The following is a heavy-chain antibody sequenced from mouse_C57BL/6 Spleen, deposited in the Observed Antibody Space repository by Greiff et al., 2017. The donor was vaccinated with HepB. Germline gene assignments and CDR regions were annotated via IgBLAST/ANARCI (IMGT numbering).Heavy chain of an antibody. D-gene: IGHD2-12*01. J-gene: IGHJ2*01. V-gene: IGHV14-2*01. CDR2: IDPEDGET. CDR3: AREPLLYHFDY. CDR1: GFNIKDYY. Sequence: EVQRVESGAELVKPGASVKLSCTASGFNIKDYYMHWVKQRTEQGLEWIGRIDPEDGETKYAPKFKGKATITADTASNTTYLQLSSLTSEDTAVYYCAREPLLYHFDYWGQGTTLTVSS.